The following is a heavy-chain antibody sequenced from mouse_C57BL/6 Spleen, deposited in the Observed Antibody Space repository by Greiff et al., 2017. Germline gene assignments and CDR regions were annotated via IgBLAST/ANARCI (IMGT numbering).Heavy chain of an antibody. J-gene: IGHJ1*03. V-gene: IGHV5-9-1*02. CDR3: TSLMITTGDWYFDV. D-gene: IGHD2-4*01. CDR1: GFTFSSYA. Sequence: EVQRVESGEGLVKPGGSLKLSCAASGFTFSSYAMSWVRQTPEKRLEWVAYISSGGDYIYYADTVKGRFTISRDNARNTLYLQMSSLKSEDTAMYYCTSLMITTGDWYFDVWGTGTTVTVSS. CDR2: ISSGGDYI.